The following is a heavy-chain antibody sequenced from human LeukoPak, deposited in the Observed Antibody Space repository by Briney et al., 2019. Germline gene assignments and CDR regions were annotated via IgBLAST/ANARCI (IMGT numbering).Heavy chain of an antibody. CDR3: ARLGGELLFACDY. V-gene: IGHV1-2*02. Sequence: ASVKVSCKAYTVTGYYMHWVRQAPGQGLEWMGWINPNSGGTNYAQKFQGRVTMTRDTSISTAYMELSRLRSDDTAVYYCARLGGELLFACDYWGQGTLVTVSS. CDR1: TVTGYY. D-gene: IGHD1-26*01. CDR2: INPNSGGT. J-gene: IGHJ4*02.